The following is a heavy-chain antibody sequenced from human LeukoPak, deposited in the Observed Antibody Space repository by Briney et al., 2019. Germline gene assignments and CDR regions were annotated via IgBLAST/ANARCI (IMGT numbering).Heavy chain of an antibody. D-gene: IGHD2-21*02. V-gene: IGHV3-30*02. Sequence: SGGSLRLSCAASGFTFSNYGMNWVRQAPGKGLEWVAFIRYDGSNKYYADSVKGRFTISRDNSKSTLYLQVNGLRTEDTAVYYCAKDRLLNCRGDCYIFDYWGQGTVVTVSS. CDR1: GFTFSNYG. CDR3: AKDRLLNCRGDCYIFDY. J-gene: IGHJ4*02. CDR2: IRYDGSNK.